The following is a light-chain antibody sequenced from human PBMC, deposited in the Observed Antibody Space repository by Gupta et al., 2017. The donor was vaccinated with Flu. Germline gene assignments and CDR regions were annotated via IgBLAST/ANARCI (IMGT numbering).Light chain of an antibody. Sequence: QSVLAPPPSASGTPGQRVTISCSGSSSNIGSNTVNWYQQVPGTSPKLLIYGSNQRPSGVPDRFAGSKSGTSASLAISGLQSEDEADYYCAAWDDSLNGHYVFGTGTKVTVL. J-gene: IGLJ1*01. V-gene: IGLV1-44*01. CDR1: SSNIGSNT. CDR3: AAWDDSLNGHYV. CDR2: GSN.